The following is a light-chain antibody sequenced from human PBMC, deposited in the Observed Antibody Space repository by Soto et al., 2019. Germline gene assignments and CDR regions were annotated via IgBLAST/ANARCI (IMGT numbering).Light chain of an antibody. V-gene: IGLV2-14*01. CDR1: SSDVGGYNY. Sequence: QSALTQPASVSGSPGXXITISCTGTSSDVGGYNYVSWYQQHPGKAPKLMIYEVSNRPSGVSNRFSGSKSGNTASLTISGLQAEDEADYYCSSYTSSSTPYVFGTGTKVTVL. J-gene: IGLJ1*01. CDR2: EVS. CDR3: SSYTSSSTPYV.